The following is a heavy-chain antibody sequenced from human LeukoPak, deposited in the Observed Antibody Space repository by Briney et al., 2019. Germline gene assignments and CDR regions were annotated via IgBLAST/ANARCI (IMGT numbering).Heavy chain of an antibody. CDR3: ARANYYDSGGFLPVVYPSDY. V-gene: IGHV4-31*11. CDR1: GGSISSSDYY. Sequence: SETLFLTCAVSGGSISSSDYYWSWIRQHPGKGLEWIGYIYYSGSTYYNPSLKSRVTISLDTSKNQFSLKLSSVTAADTAVYYCARANYYDSGGFLPVVYPSDYWGQGTLVTVSS. J-gene: IGHJ4*02. D-gene: IGHD3-22*01. CDR2: IYYSGST.